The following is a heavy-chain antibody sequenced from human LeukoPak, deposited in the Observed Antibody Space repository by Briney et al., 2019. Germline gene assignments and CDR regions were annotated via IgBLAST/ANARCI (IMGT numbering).Heavy chain of an antibody. V-gene: IGHV1-8*01. CDR1: GYTFTSYD. Sequence: GASVKVSCKASGYTFTSYDINWVRQATGQGLEWMGWMNPNSGNTGYAQKFQGRVTITADESTSTAYMELSSLRSEDTAVYYCARAAGLYFDYWGQGTLVTVSS. CDR2: MNPNSGNT. J-gene: IGHJ4*02. CDR3: ARAAGLYFDY. D-gene: IGHD6-25*01.